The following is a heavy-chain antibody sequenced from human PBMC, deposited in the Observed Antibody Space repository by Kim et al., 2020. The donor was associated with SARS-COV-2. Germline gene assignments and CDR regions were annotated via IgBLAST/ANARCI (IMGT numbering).Heavy chain of an antibody. CDR1: GFTFSSYS. CDR3: ARDWRTGGAKYAFDI. V-gene: IGHV3-48*04. CDR2: IDSSSSTI. J-gene: IGHJ3*02. D-gene: IGHD2-8*02. Sequence: GGSLRLSCAASGFTFSSYSINWVRQAPGKGLEWLSYIDSSSSTIYYADSVKGRFTISRDNAKSLLYLQMDGLRAEDTAVYYCARDWRTGGAKYAFDIWGQGTMVIVSS.